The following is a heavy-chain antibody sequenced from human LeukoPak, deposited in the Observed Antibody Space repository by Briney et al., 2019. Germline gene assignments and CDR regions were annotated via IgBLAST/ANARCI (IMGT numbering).Heavy chain of an antibody. CDR3: ARWGGEMATYYFDY. Sequence: ASVKVSCKASGYTFTGYYMHWVRQAPGQGLEWMGWINPNSGGTNYAQKFQGRFTMTRDTSISTAYMELSRLRSDDTAVYYCARWGGEMATYYFDYWGQGTLVTVSS. CDR2: INPNSGGT. J-gene: IGHJ4*02. V-gene: IGHV1-2*02. CDR1: GYTFTGYY. D-gene: IGHD5-24*01.